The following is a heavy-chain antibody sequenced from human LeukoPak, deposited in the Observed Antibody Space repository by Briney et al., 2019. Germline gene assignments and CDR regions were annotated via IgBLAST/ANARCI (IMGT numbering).Heavy chain of an antibody. CDR3: ARDRDSYGSYGMDV. V-gene: IGHV3-33*01. D-gene: IGHD5-18*01. CDR1: GFTFSSDG. Sequence: GGSLRLSCAASGFTFSSDGMHWVRQAPGKGLESVAVIWYDGSNKYYADSVKGRFTISRDNSKNTLYLQMNSLRAEDTAVYYCARDRDSYGSYGMDVWGQGTTVTVSS. CDR2: IWYDGSNK. J-gene: IGHJ6*02.